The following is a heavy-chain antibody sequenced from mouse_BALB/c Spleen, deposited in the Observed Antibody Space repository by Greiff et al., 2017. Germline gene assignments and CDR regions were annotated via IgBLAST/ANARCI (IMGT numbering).Heavy chain of an antibody. CDR3: ARGYGKEAMDD. Sequence: VQLQQSGPGLVAPSQSLSITCTVSGFSLTSYGVHWVRQPPGKGLEWLGVIWAGGSTNYNSALMSRLSFSKDNSKSQIFLKMKSLQTDDTAMYDRARGYGKEAMDDWGQGTSVTVSS. CDR2: IWAGGST. D-gene: IGHD2-10*02. J-gene: IGHJ4*01. V-gene: IGHV2-9*02. CDR1: GFSLTSYG.